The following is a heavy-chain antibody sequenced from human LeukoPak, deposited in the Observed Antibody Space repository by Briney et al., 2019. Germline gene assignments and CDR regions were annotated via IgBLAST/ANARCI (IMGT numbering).Heavy chain of an antibody. D-gene: IGHD3-22*01. Sequence: GASVRVSCKASGYTFTSYDINWVRQATGQGLEWMGWMNPNSGNTGYAQKFQGRVTITRNTSISTAYMELSSLRSEDTAVYYCARGPARYYYDSSGYYYAYWGQGTLVTVSS. J-gene: IGHJ4*02. CDR1: GYTFTSYD. V-gene: IGHV1-8*03. CDR3: ARGPARYYYDSSGYYYAY. CDR2: MNPNSGNT.